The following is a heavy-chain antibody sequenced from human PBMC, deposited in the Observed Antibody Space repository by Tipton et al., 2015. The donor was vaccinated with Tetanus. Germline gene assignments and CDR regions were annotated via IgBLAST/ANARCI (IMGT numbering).Heavy chain of an antibody. D-gene: IGHD1-7*01. CDR1: GYTFTTYG. Sequence: QSGPEVKKPGASVKVSCKASGYTFTTYGITWVRQAPGQGLEWMGWVSTYNGNTEYAQNFEGRVTMTTDTSTRTGYMELRSLPSDDTAMYFCLRAGSQISATTSLDYWGQGTLVSVSS. CDR2: VSTYNGNT. V-gene: IGHV1-18*01. CDR3: LRAGSQISATTSLDY. J-gene: IGHJ4*02.